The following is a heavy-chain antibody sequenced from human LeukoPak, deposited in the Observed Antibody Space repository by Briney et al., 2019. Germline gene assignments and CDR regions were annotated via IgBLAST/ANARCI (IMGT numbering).Heavy chain of an antibody. D-gene: IGHD3-22*01. CDR1: GFTVSSNY. J-gene: IGHJ4*02. CDR2: IYSGGST. V-gene: IGHV3-53*01. Sequence: GGSLRLSCAASGFTVSSNYMSWVRQAPGKGLEWVSVIYSGGSTYYADSVKGRFTISRDNSKNTLYLQMNSLRAEDTAVYYCSFFEYYYDSRGYYRDYWGQGTLVTVSS. CDR3: SFFEYYYDSRGYYRDY.